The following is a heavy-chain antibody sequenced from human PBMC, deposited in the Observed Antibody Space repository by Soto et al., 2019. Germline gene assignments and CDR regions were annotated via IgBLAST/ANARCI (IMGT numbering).Heavy chain of an antibody. CDR3: ARRDFWSGYFDY. J-gene: IGHJ4*02. V-gene: IGHV4-4*02. D-gene: IGHD3-3*01. Sequence: SETLSLTCAVSGGSISSSNWWSWVRQPPGKGLEWIGEIYHSGSTNYNPSLKSRVTISVDKSKDQFSLKLSSVTAADTAVYYCARRDFWSGYFDYWGQGTLVTVSS. CDR1: GGSISSSNW. CDR2: IYHSGST.